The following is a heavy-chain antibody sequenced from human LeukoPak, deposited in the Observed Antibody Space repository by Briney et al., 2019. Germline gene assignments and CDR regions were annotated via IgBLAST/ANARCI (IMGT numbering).Heavy chain of an antibody. CDR1: GFTVSSNY. J-gene: IGHJ4*02. CDR2: IYSGGST. Sequence: GGSLRLSCAASGFTVSSNYMSWVRQAPGKGLEWVSVIYSGGSTYYADSVKGRFTISRDDSKNTLYLQMNSLRAEDTAAYYCARVNYYGSGSYYNWGQGTLVTVSS. V-gene: IGHV3-53*01. D-gene: IGHD3-10*01. CDR3: ARVNYYGSGSYYN.